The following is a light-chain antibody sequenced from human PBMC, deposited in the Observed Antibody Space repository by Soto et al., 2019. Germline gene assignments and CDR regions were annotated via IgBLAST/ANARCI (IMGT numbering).Light chain of an antibody. CDR1: SNDVGGYNY. V-gene: IGLV2-14*01. J-gene: IGLJ2*01. CDR3: SSFTSRTTVL. Sequence: QSVLTQPASVSGSPGQSINISCTGTSNDVGGYNYVSWYQQHPGKAPKLMMYEVSNRPSGVSDRFSGSKSGNTASLIISGLLAEDEADYYCSSFTSRTTVLFGGGTKVTVL. CDR2: EVS.